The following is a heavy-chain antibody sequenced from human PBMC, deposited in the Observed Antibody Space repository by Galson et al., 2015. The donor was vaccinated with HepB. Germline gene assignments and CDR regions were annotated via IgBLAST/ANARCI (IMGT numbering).Heavy chain of an antibody. V-gene: IGHV2-5*02. CDR2: IYWDDDE. D-gene: IGHD2-2*01. CDR3: AYSRRVVGRLCNSPSCWPIYYFDY. CDR1: GFSLSTDGVG. J-gene: IGHJ4*02. Sequence: PALVKPTQTLTLTCTFSGFSLSTDGVGVGWIRQPPGKALEWLALIYWDDDERYRSSLKNRLTIIKDTSRNQVVLTMTDMDPVDTATYYCAYSRRVVGRLCNSPSCWPIYYFDYWGQGTLVTVSS.